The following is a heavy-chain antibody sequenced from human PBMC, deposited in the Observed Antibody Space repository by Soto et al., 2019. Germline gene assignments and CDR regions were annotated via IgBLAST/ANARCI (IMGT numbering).Heavy chain of an antibody. CDR2: IYYSGST. V-gene: IGHV4-30-4*01. CDR3: AREGYDILTGNWFDP. D-gene: IGHD3-9*01. CDR1: GGSISSGDYY. J-gene: IGHJ5*02. Sequence: SETLSLTCTVSGGSISSGDYYWSWIRQPPGKGLEWIGYIYYSGSTYYNPSLKSRVTISVDTSKNQFSLKLSSVTAADTAFYYCAREGYDILTGNWFDPWGQGTLVTVSS.